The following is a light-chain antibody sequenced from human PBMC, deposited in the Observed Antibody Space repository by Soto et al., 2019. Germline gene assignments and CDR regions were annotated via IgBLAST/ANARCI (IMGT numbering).Light chain of an antibody. CDR3: QQYDDSMT. CDR1: QSISSNY. V-gene: IGKV3-20*01. CDR2: GAS. Sequence: EIVFTPSPGPLSLSPGERATLSCRASQSISSNYLAWYQQKPGQAPRLLIYGASTRATGIPDRLSGSGSGTDFTLTISRLEPEDFAVYHCQQYDDSMTFGQGTKVDIK. J-gene: IGKJ1*01.